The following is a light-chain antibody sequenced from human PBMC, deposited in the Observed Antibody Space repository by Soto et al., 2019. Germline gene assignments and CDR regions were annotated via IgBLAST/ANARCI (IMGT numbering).Light chain of an antibody. Sequence: EIVMTQSPATLSVSPGERTTLSCRASQSVSASLAWYQQKPGQAPRLLIYGASTRATGIQARFSGSGSGTEFTLTIRSLQSDDFAVYYCKQYNNWPRTFGQGTKVDIK. J-gene: IGKJ1*01. CDR2: GAS. CDR3: KQYNNWPRT. CDR1: QSVSAS. V-gene: IGKV3-15*01.